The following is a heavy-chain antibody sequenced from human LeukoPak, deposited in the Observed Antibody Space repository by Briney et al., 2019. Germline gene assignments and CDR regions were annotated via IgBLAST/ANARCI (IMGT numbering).Heavy chain of an antibody. V-gene: IGHV1-46*01. CDR2: INPSGGST. Sequence: ASVKVSCKASGYTFTSYYMNWVRQAPGQGLEWMGIINPSGGSTSYAQKFQGRVTMTRDTSTSTVYMELSSLRSEDTAVYYCARADRRRPPYTSSWYSENIFDYWGQGTPVTVSS. J-gene: IGHJ4*02. CDR1: GYTFTSYY. D-gene: IGHD6-13*01. CDR3: ARADRRRPPYTSSWYSENIFDY.